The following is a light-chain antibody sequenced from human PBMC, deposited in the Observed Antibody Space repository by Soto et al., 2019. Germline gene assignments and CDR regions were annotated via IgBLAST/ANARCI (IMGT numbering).Light chain of an antibody. V-gene: IGKV3-20*01. CDR2: GAS. Sequence: DIVLTQSPGTLSLSPGERATLSCRASQSVNSNYLACYQQKPGQVPRPLIYGASIRDAGAPDRLSGSGSGTDFTLTISRLEPEDYAVYYCQQYGTSPRTFGQGTKLEIK. J-gene: IGKJ2*02. CDR3: QQYGTSPRT. CDR1: QSVNSNY.